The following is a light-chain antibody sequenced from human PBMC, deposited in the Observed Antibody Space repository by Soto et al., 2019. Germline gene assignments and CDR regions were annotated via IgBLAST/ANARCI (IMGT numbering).Light chain of an antibody. CDR2: DVS. Sequence: QSALTQPASVSGSPGQSITISCTGTSSDVGGYNYVSWYQQHPGKAPKLMIYDVSNRPSGVSNRFSGSKSGNTASLTISGLQAEDEAAYYCTSYTSIIPYVFGTGTKVTVL. CDR3: TSYTSIIPYV. J-gene: IGLJ1*01. CDR1: SSDVGGYNY. V-gene: IGLV2-14*01.